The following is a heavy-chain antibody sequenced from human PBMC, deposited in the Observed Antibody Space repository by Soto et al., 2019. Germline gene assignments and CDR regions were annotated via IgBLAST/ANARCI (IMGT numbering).Heavy chain of an antibody. CDR3: ARGPGYCSGGSCYSIHFDY. Sequence: SVKVSCKASGGTFSSYAISWVRQAPGQGLEWMGGIIPIFGTANYAQKFQGRVTITADESTSTAYMELSSLRSEDTAVYYRARGPGYCSGGSCYSIHFDYWGQGTLVTVSS. J-gene: IGHJ4*02. D-gene: IGHD2-15*01. CDR1: GGTFSSYA. V-gene: IGHV1-69*13. CDR2: IIPIFGTA.